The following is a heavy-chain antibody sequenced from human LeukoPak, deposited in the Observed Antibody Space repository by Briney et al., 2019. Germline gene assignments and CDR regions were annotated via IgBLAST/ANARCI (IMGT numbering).Heavy chain of an antibody. CDR2: INPSGGST. J-gene: IGHJ6*02. D-gene: IGHD1-26*01. V-gene: IGHV1-46*01. CDR1: GGTFSSYA. Sequence: VASVKVSCKASGGTFSSYAISWVRQAPGQGLEWMGIINPSGGSTSYAQKFQGRVTMTRDTSTSTVYMELSSLRSEDTAVYYCAREASDRGSGSHYYGMDVWGQGTTVTVSS. CDR3: AREASDRGSGSHYYGMDV.